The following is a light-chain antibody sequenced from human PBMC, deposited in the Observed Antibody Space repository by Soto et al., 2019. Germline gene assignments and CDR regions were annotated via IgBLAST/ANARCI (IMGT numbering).Light chain of an antibody. CDR3: ETWDSNTYV. CDR1: SGHSSYI. V-gene: IGLV4-60*02. CDR2: LEGSGSY. J-gene: IGLJ1*01. Sequence: QSVLTRSSSASASLGSSVSLTCTLSSGHSSYIIAWHQQQPGKAPRYLMKLEGSGSYNKGSGVPDRFSGSSSGADRYLTISNLQFEDEADYYCETWDSNTYVFGTGTKVTVL.